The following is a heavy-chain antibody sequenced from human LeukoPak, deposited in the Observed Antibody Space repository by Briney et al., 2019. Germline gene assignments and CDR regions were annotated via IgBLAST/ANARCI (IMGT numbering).Heavy chain of an antibody. CDR2: ISAYKGNT. V-gene: IGHV1-18*01. CDR1: GYTFTSYG. D-gene: IGHD6-13*01. Sequence: ASVQVSCKASGYTFTSYGISWVRQAPGQGLEWMGWISAYKGNTNYSQKLQGRVTMTTDTSPSTAYMELRSLRSDDTAVYYCARVVGSSGSLYYFYYYMDVWGKGTTVTVSS. J-gene: IGHJ6*03. CDR3: ARVVGSSGSLYYFYYYMDV.